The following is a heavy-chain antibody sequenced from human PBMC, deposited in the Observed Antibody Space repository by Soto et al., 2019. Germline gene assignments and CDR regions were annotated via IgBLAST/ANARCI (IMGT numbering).Heavy chain of an antibody. CDR1: GGSISFYY. J-gene: IGHJ3*02. CDR2: SYSSGST. Sequence: QVQLQESGPGLVKPSETLSLTCSVSGGSISFYYWNWIRQSPGKGLEWIGYSYSSGSTNYNPSLKRRVTISVDTSKNQFSLQLSSVTAADTAVYYCARGDSTTHGDAFDIWGQGRMVTVSP. V-gene: IGHV4-59*01. CDR3: ARGDSTTHGDAFDI. D-gene: IGHD6-13*01.